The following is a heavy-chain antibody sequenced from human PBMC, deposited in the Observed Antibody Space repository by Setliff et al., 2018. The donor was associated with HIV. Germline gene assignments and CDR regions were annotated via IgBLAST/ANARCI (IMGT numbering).Heavy chain of an antibody. CDR3: ARDGLRGYSYGIGWHIEV. D-gene: IGHD5-18*01. J-gene: IGHJ2*01. CDR2: ISHSGGT. CDR1: GGSISRGGYY. Sequence: PSETLSLTCTVSGGSISRGGYYWNWIRRLPGQGLEWMGYISHSGGTYYNLSLEGRVSLSVDTSKNQFSLHLSSVTAADTAVYFCARDGLRGYSYGIGWHIEVWGRGTLVTVSS. V-gene: IGHV4-31*03.